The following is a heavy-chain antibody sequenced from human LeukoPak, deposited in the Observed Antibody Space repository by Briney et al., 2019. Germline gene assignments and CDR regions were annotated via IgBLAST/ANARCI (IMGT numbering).Heavy chain of an antibody. J-gene: IGHJ4*02. V-gene: IGHV3-48*01. Sequence: GGSLRLSCAASGFTFSSYSMNWVRQAPGKGLEWVSYISSSSSTIYYADSVKGRFTISRGNAKNSLYLQMNSLRAEDTAVYYCARAILWFGELLYENDYWGQGTLVTVSS. CDR1: GFTFSSYS. D-gene: IGHD3-10*01. CDR2: ISSSSSTI. CDR3: ARAILWFGELLYENDY.